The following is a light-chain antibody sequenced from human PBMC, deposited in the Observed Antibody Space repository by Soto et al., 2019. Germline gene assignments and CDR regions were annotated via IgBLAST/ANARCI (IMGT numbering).Light chain of an antibody. J-gene: IGKJ1*01. CDR3: QQYSSYWT. CDR1: QSISSW. V-gene: IGKV1-5*01. CDR2: DAT. Sequence: DIQMTQSPSTLSASVGDRVTITFRASQSISSWLAWYQQKPGKASKLLIHDATSLESGVPSRFSGSGSGTEFTLTISSLQPDDFATYYCQQYSSYWTFAQGTKVDIK.